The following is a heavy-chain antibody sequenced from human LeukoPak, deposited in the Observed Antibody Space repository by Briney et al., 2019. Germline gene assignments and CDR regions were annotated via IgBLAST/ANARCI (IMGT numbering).Heavy chain of an antibody. CDR1: GYTFTSYA. V-gene: IGHV1-3*01. J-gene: IGHJ4*02. CDR3: ARDYCSSTSCYWRSFDY. CDR2: INAGNGNT. Sequence: ASVKVSCKASGYTFTSYAMHWVRQAPGQRLEWMGWINAGNGNTKYSQKFQGRVTITRDTSASTAYMELSSLRSEDTAVYYCARDYCSSTSCYWRSFDYWGQGTLVTVSS. D-gene: IGHD2-2*01.